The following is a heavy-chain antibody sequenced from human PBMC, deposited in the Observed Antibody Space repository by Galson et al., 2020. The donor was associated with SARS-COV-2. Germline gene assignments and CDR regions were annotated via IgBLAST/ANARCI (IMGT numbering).Heavy chain of an antibody. D-gene: IGHD6-19*01. CDR3: ATGKYLVAVAGSGPYFDY. V-gene: IGHV4-4*02. CDR1: GGSISSSNW. CDR2: IYHSGST. Sequence: SETLSLTCAVSGGSISSSNWWSWVRQPPGKGLEWIGEIYHSGSTNYNPSLKSRVTISVDKSKNQFSLKLSSVTAADTAVYYCATGKYLVAVAGSGPYFDYWGQGTLVTVSS. J-gene: IGHJ4*02.